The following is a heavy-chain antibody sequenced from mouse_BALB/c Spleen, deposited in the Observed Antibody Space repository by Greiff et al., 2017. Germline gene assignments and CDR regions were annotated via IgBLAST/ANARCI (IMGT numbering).Heavy chain of an antibody. Sequence: EVKVEESGPGLVKPSQSLSLTCTVTGYSITSDYAWNWIRQFPGNKLEWMGYISYSGSTSYNPSLKSRISITRDTSKNQFFLQLNSVTTEDTATYYCARNNYDYDDVSNYYAMDYWGQGTSVTVSS. CDR3: ARNNYDYDDVSNYYAMDY. J-gene: IGHJ4*01. D-gene: IGHD2-4*01. V-gene: IGHV3-2*02. CDR1: GYSITSDYA. CDR2: ISYSGST.